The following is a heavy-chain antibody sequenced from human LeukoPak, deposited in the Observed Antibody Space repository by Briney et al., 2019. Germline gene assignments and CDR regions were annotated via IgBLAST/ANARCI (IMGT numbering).Heavy chain of an antibody. J-gene: IGHJ4*02. V-gene: IGHV4-39*07. CDR3: ARGAPNLYSSSSYLYFDY. D-gene: IGHD6-6*01. Sequence: SETLSLTCTVSGGSISSSSYYWGWIRQPPGTGLEWIGSIYYSGSTYYNPSLKSRVTISVDTSKNQFSLKLSSVTAADTAVYYCARGAPNLYSSSSYLYFDYWGQGTLVTVSS. CDR2: IYYSGST. CDR1: GGSISSSSYY.